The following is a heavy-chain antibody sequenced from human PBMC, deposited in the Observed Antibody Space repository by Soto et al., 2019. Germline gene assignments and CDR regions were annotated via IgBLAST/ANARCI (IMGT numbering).Heavy chain of an antibody. CDR1: GFTFSSYA. CDR2: ISYDGSNK. D-gene: IGHD5-18*01. J-gene: IGHJ2*01. CDR3: ARDPLWGTAMVLWYFDL. V-gene: IGHV3-30-3*01. Sequence: PGGSLRLSCAASGFTFSSYAMHWVRQAPGKGLEWVAVISYDGSNKYYADSVKGRFTISRDNPKNTLYLQMNSLRAEDTAVYYCARDPLWGTAMVLWYFDLWGRGTLVTVSS.